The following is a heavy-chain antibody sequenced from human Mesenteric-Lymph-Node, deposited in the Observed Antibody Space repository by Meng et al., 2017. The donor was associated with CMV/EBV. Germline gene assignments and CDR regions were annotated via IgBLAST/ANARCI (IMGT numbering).Heavy chain of an antibody. CDR2: IFSNDEK. V-gene: IGHV2-26*01. CDR3: ARVPTRDYTYYGMDV. CDR1: GFSLSNPRMG. Sequence: SGPTLVKPTETLTLTCTFSGFSLSNPRMGVSWIRQPPGKALEWLAHIFSNDEKSFSTSLKSSLTISKDTSKSQVVLTMTNMDPVDTATYYCARVPTRDYTYYGMDVWGQGTTVTVSS. J-gene: IGHJ6*02.